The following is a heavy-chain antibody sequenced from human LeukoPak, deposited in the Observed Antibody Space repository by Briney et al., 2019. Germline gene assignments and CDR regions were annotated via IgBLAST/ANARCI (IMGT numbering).Heavy chain of an antibody. V-gene: IGHV3-30*04. CDR2: ISYDGSNK. CDR3: ARGGLRYFDWLPRGIFDY. J-gene: IGHJ4*02. CDR1: GFTFSSYA. Sequence: GRSLRLSCAASGFTFSSYAMHWVRQAPGKGLEWVAVISYDGSNKYYADSVKGRFTISRDNSKNTLYLRMNSLRAEDTAVYYCARGGLRYFDWLPRGIFDYWGQGTLVTVSS. D-gene: IGHD3-9*01.